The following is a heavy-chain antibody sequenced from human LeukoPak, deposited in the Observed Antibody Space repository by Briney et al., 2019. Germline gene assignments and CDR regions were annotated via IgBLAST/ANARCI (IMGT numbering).Heavy chain of an antibody. V-gene: IGHV3-9*01. CDR1: GFTFDDYA. J-gene: IGHJ4*02. Sequence: GRSLRLSCAASGFTFDDYAMPWVRQAPGKGLEWVSGISWNSGSIGYADSVKGRFTISRDNAKNSLYLQMNSLRAEDTALYYCAKDRGVWGQGTLVTVSS. CDR3: AKDRGV. CDR2: ISWNSGSI. D-gene: IGHD3-10*01.